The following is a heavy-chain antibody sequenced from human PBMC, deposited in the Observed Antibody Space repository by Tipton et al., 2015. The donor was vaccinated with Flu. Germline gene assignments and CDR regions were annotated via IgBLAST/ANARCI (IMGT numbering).Heavy chain of an antibody. J-gene: IGHJ4*02. Sequence: GLVKPSETLSLTCAVYSGSFSGSFSGYYWSWVRQSPGKGLEWIGEINPSGRSIYNPSLKSRVTISTDTSRNQFSLKVTSVTAADTAVYYCTRGLRPQNPLRAFYNWGQGTLVTVSS. CDR2: INPSGRS. CDR1: SGSFSGSFSGYY. D-gene: IGHD3-10*01. V-gene: IGHV4-34*01. CDR3: TRGLRPQNPLRAFYN.